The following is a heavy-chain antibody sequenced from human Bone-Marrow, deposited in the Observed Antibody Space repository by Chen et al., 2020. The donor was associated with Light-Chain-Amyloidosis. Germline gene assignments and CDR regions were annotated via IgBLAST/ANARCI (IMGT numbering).Heavy chain of an antibody. V-gene: IGHV5-51*01. D-gene: IGHD5-12*01. J-gene: IGHJ4*02. CDR2: IYPDDSDA. CDR3: ARRRDGYNFDY. Sequence: EVQLEQSGPEVKKPGESRKMSCKGYGYTVPNYWIGWVRQMSGKGLEWMGVIYPDDSDASYSPSFEGQVTISADKSITNAYLQWRSLKASDTAMYYCARRRDGYNFDYWGKGTLVTVSS. CDR1: GYTVPNYW.